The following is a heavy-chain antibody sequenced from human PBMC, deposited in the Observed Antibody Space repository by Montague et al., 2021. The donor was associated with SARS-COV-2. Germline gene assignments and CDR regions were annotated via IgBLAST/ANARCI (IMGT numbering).Heavy chain of an antibody. D-gene: IGHD3-22*01. J-gene: IGHJ4*02. Sequence: SETLSLTCSRLGAWYSGADRKRTRLNSSKTWKSYGEINQRKKTKYNPSLKSRVTISVDTSKNQFSLKLSSVTAADTAVYYCARGTKRVFTYDYDSSGYASGYWGQGTLVTVSS. CDR2: INQRKKT. CDR1: GAWYSGAD. CDR3: ARGTKRVFTYDYDSSGYASGY. V-gene: IGHV4-34*01.